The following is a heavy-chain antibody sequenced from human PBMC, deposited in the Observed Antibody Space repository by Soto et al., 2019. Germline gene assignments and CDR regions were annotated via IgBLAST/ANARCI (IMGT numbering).Heavy chain of an antibody. V-gene: IGHV3-33*01. D-gene: IGHD3-10*01. Sequence: GGSLRLSCAASGFTFSSYGMHWVRQAPGKGLEWVAVIWYDGRNKNYADSVKGRFTISRDNSKNTLYLQMNSLTTEDTAVYYCARAGSYRFDYWGHGTLVTVPQ. CDR2: IWYDGRNK. J-gene: IGHJ4*01. CDR1: GFTFSSYG. CDR3: ARAGSYRFDY.